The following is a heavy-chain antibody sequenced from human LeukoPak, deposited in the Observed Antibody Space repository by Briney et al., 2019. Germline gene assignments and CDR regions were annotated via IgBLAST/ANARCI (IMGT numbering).Heavy chain of an antibody. CDR1: GFTFDDYA. CDR3: AKSRYYYDSSGYLDY. J-gene: IGHJ4*02. D-gene: IGHD3-22*01. Sequence: GGSLRLSCAASGFTFDDYAMHWVRQAPGKGLEWVSGISWNSGSIGYADSVKGRFTIFRDNAKNSLYLQMNSLRAEDTALYYCAKSRYYYDSSGYLDYWGQGTLVTVSS. V-gene: IGHV3-9*01. CDR2: ISWNSGSI.